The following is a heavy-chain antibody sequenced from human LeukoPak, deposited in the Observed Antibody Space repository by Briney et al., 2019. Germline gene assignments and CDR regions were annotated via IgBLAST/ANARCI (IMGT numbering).Heavy chain of an antibody. CDR2: INHSGST. CDR3: ARAVGGDGSGSL. V-gene: IGHV4-34*01. CDR1: GGSFSTYY. J-gene: IGHJ4*02. D-gene: IGHD3-10*01. Sequence: SETLSLTCAVYGGSFSTYYWSWIRQPPGKGLEWIGEINHSGSTNNNPSLKSRVTISVDTSKNQFSLKLSSVTAADTAVYYCARAVGGDGSGSLWGPGTLVTVSS.